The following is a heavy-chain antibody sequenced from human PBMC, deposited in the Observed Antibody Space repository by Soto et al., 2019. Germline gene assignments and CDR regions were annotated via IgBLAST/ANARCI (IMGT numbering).Heavy chain of an antibody. J-gene: IGHJ4*02. CDR2: ICFDGNSK. CDR3: VKGEYYYDGSAYYPFDY. V-gene: IGHV3-30*14. Sequence: GGSLRLSCAASEFTFSNYAMHWVRQAPGKGLQWLAVICFDGNSKHYADSVEGRFTISRDNSKNTAYLQMSSLRLEDTAVYYCVKGEYYYDGSAYYPFDYWGQGRMVTVSS. D-gene: IGHD3-22*01. CDR1: EFTFSNYA.